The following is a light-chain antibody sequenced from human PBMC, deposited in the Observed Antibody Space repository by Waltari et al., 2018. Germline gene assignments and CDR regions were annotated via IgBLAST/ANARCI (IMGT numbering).Light chain of an antibody. CDR3: QQCYRTTWT. CDR1: QSISSY. V-gene: IGKV1-39*01. CDR2: ATS. Sequence: DIQMTQSPSSLSASVGDRGTITCRASQSISSYLNWYQQKPGKAPKLLIYATSSLQTGVPARVSGSGSGTDCALTSSSLQPEESATYYCQQCYRTTWTVGQGTREEIK. J-gene: IGKJ1*01.